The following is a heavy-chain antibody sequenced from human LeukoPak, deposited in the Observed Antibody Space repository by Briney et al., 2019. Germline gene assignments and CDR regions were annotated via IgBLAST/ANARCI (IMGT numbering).Heavy chain of an antibody. V-gene: IGHV1-69*06. CDR3: AREVPEYYNSSGNSAFDP. Sequence: SVKVSCKASGGTFSSYAVSWVRQDPGQGLEWMGRIVPMFGATSYAQNFQGRVTITADKSTSTAYMELSSLRSEDTAVYYCAREVPEYYNSSGNSAFDPWGLGTLVTVSS. CDR1: GGTFSSYA. J-gene: IGHJ5*02. CDR2: IVPMFGAT. D-gene: IGHD3-22*01.